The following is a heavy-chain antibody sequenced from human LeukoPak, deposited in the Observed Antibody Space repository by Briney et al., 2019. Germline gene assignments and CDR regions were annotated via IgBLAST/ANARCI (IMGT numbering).Heavy chain of an antibody. J-gene: IGHJ4*02. CDR1: GFASSSSW. CDR2: INRDVSNQ. V-gene: IGHV3-7*05. CDR3: ARHGPDCFDY. Sequence: GGSLRLSCAASGFASSSSWMGWVREAPGPGLEGVANINRDVSNQYYVDSVTGRFNVSRDNAHQSLDLQMHSLRAEDTAVYYCARHGPDCFDYWGQGTLVTVSS. D-gene: IGHD4/OR15-4a*01.